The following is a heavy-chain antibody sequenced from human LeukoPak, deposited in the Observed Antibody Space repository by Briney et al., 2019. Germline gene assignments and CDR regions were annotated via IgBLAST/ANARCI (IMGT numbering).Heavy chain of an antibody. CDR2: IYYSGST. V-gene: IGHV4-59*01. J-gene: IGHJ5*02. D-gene: IGHD6-13*01. CDR1: GGSISSYY. Sequence: PSETLSLTCTVSGGSISSYYWSWIRQPPGKGLEWIGYIYYSGSTNYNPSLKSRVTISVDTSKNQFSLKPSSVTAADTAVYYCARATLIAAAGNWFDPWGQGTLVTVSS. CDR3: ARATLIAAAGNWFDP.